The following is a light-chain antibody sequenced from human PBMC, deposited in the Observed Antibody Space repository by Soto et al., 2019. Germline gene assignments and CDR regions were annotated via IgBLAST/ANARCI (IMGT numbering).Light chain of an antibody. CDR1: QSVSNI. J-gene: IGKJ4*01. CDR2: GAS. CDR3: QQYGSSPALT. Sequence: EIVMTQSPATLSVSPGERATLSCRASQSVSNILAWYQQKPGQAPRLLIYGASTRATGIPARFSGSGSGTEFTLTISSLQSEDFAVYYCQQYGSSPALTFGGGTKVDIK. V-gene: IGKV3-15*01.